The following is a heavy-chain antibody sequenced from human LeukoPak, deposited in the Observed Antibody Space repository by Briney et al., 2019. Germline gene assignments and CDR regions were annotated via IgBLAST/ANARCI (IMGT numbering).Heavy chain of an antibody. D-gene: IGHD1-26*01. Sequence: SETLSPTCTVSGGSISSGSYYWSWIRQPAGKGLEWVGRIYTSGSTNYNPSLKSRVTISVDTSKNQFSLKLSSVTAADTAVYYCARVSALWWELGFDYWGQGTLVTVSS. CDR2: IYTSGST. CDR3: ARVSALWWELGFDY. V-gene: IGHV4-61*02. J-gene: IGHJ4*02. CDR1: GGSISSGSYY.